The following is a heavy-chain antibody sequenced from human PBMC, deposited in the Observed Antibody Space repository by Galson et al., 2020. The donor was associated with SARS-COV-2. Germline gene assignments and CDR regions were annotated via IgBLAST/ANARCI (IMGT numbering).Heavy chain of an antibody. CDR2: IYSGGST. CDR1: GFTVSSNY. D-gene: IGHD3-3*01. V-gene: IGHV3-66*01. J-gene: IGHJ6*02. Sequence: TGGSLRLSCAASGFTVSSNYMSWVRQAPGKGLEWVSVIYSGGSTYYADSVKGRFTISRDNSKNTLYLQMNSLRAEDTAVYYCAREPTRITIFGVVIGGMDVWGQGTTVTVSS. CDR3: AREPTRITIFGVVIGGMDV.